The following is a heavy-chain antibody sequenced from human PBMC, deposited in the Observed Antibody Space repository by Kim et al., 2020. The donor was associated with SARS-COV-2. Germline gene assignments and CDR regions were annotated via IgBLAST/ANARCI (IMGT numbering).Heavy chain of an antibody. D-gene: IGHD3-3*01. CDR1: GGSISSGGYY. Sequence: SETLSLTCTVSGGSISSGGYYWSWIRQHPGKGLEWIGYLYYSGSTYYNPSLKSRVTISVDTSKNQFSLKLSSVTAAATAVYYCARAMGITIFGVVIVNWCDPWGQGTLVTVSS. CDR3: ARAMGITIFGVVIVNWCDP. J-gene: IGHJ5*02. CDR2: LYYSGST. V-gene: IGHV4-31*03.